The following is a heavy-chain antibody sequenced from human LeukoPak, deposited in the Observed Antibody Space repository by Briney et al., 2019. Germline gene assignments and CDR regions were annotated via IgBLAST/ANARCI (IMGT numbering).Heavy chain of an antibody. Sequence: SETLSLTCTVSGGSISDYSWSWIRQPPGKGLEWIGNIYYSGSANHNPSLKSRVTISRDTSKNQFSLKLTSVTAADTAVYYCARAGGVKTAALDLDYWGQGTLVTVSS. CDR1: GGSISDYS. V-gene: IGHV4-59*01. CDR3: ARAGGVKTAALDLDY. J-gene: IGHJ4*02. D-gene: IGHD6-25*01. CDR2: IYYSGSA.